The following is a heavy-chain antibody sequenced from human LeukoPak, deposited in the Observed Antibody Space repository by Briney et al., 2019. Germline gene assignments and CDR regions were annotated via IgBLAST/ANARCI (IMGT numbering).Heavy chain of an antibody. Sequence: SQTLSLTCTVSGGSISSGDYCWSWIRQPPGKGLEWIGYIYYSGSTYYNPSLKSRVTISVDTSKNQFSLKLSSVTAADTAVYYCARAGVVPAASWFDPWGQGTLVTVSS. D-gene: IGHD2-2*01. CDR2: IYYSGST. CDR3: ARAGVVPAASWFDP. J-gene: IGHJ5*02. V-gene: IGHV4-30-4*01. CDR1: GGSISSGDYC.